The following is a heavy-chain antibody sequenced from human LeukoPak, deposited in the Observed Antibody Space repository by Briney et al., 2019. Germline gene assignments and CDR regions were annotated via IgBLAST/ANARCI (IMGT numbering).Heavy chain of an antibody. J-gene: IGHJ4*02. D-gene: IGHD1-20*01. CDR3: AKDRHNWNQGYLDY. V-gene: IGHV3-23*01. Sequence: GGSLRLSCAASGFTFSSYAMSWVRQAPGKGPEWVSGISDSGGVTYYADSVRGRFTISRDNSKNTLFLQMNNLRAEDTAVYYCAKDRHNWNQGYLDYWGQGTLVTVSS. CDR1: GFTFSSYA. CDR2: ISDSGGVT.